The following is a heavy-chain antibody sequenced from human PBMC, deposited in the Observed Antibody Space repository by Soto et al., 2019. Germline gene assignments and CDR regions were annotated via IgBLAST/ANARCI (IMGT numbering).Heavy chain of an antibody. V-gene: IGHV3-9*01. D-gene: IGHD6-6*01. CDR3: AKVSVASIAARPGAFDI. CDR2: ISWNSGSI. CDR1: GFTFDDYA. J-gene: IGHJ3*02. Sequence: VQLVESGGGLVQPGRSPRLSCAASGFTFDDYAMHWVRQAPGKGLEWVSGISWNSGSIGYADSVKGRFTISRDNAKNSLYLQMNSLRAEDTALYYCAKVSVASIAARPGAFDIWGQGTMVTVSS.